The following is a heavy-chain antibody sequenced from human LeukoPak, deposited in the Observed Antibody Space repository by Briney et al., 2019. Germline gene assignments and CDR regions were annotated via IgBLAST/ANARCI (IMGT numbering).Heavy chain of an antibody. D-gene: IGHD3-16*01. Sequence: GGSLRLSCAASGFTFSSYAMSWVRQAPGKGLEWVSAISGSGGSTYYVDSVKGRFTISRDNSKNTLYLQMNSLRAEDTAVYYCAKPGRGTNYGMDVWGQGTTVTVSS. V-gene: IGHV3-23*01. CDR1: GFTFSSYA. CDR3: AKPGRGTNYGMDV. J-gene: IGHJ6*02. CDR2: ISGSGGST.